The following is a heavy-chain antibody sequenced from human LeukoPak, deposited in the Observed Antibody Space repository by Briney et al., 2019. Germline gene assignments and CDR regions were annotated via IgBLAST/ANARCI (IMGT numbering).Heavy chain of an antibody. CDR1: GGSISSYY. CDR2: IYYSGST. CDR3: ARLSDGYNTNWFDP. V-gene: IGHV4-59*08. D-gene: IGHD5-24*01. J-gene: IGHJ5*02. Sequence: SETLSLTCSVCGGSISSYYWRGIRQPPGKGLEGIGYIYYSGSTNYNPSLKSRVTISVDTSKNQCSLKLSSVTAADTAVHYCARLSDGYNTNWFDPWGPGTLVTVSS.